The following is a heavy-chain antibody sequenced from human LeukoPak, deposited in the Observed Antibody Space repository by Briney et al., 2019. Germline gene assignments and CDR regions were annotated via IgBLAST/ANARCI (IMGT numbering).Heavy chain of an antibody. CDR3: ARDLAPYCSGGSCYGYYYGMDV. V-gene: IGHV3-21*01. CDR2: ISSSSSYI. CDR1: GFTFSSYS. J-gene: IGHJ6*02. D-gene: IGHD2-15*01. Sequence: GGSLRLSCAASGFTFSSYSMNWVRQAPGKGLEWVSSISSSSSYIYYADSVKGRFTISRDNAKNSLYLQMNSLRAEDTAVYYCARDLAPYCSGGSCYGYYYGMDVWGQGTTVNVSS.